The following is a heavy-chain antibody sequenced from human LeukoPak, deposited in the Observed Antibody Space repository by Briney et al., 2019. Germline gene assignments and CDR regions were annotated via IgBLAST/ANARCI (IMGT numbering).Heavy chain of an antibody. D-gene: IGHD3-3*01. CDR2: INPNSGGT. V-gene: IGHV1-2*02. CDR3: ARDTIFGVVTYWFDP. Sequence: ASVKVSCKASGYTFTGYYMHWVRQAPGQGLEWMGWINPNSGGTNYAQKFQGRVTMNRDTSISTAYMELSRLRSDDTAVYYCARDTIFGVVTYWFDPWGQGTLVTVSS. CDR1: GYTFTGYY. J-gene: IGHJ5*02.